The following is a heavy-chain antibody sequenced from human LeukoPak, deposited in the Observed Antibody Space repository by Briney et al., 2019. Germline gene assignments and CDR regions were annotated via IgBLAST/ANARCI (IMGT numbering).Heavy chain of an antibody. J-gene: IGHJ4*02. V-gene: IGHV3-23*01. D-gene: IGHD2-2*01. CDR3: TRTRGCSSTSCYADY. Sequence: GGSLRLSCTVSGFTFSNYAMTWVRQAPGKGLEWVSGISGSGDSTYYADSVKGRFTISRDNSKNTLYLQMNSLRAEDTAVYSCTRTRGCSSTSCYADYWGQGTLVTVSS. CDR1: GFTFSNYA. CDR2: ISGSGDST.